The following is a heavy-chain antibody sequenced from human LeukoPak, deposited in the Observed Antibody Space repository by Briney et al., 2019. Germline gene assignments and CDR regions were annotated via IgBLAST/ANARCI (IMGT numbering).Heavy chain of an antibody. V-gene: IGHV3-53*01. D-gene: IGHD2-21*01. CDR3: AGGYCSSYYYGMDV. Sequence: GGSLRLSCAASGFTVSSNYMSWVRQAPGKGLEWVSVIFSGGNIYYADSVKGRFTISRDNSKNMLYLQMNSLRAEDTAVYFCAGGYCSSYYYGMDVWGQGTTVTVSS. J-gene: IGHJ6*02. CDR1: GFTVSSNY. CDR2: IFSGGNI.